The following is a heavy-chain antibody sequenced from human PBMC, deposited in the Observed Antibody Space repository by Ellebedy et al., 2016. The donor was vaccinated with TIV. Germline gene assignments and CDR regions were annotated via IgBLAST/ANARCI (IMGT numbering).Heavy chain of an antibody. CDR3: ARVVGFGELFDWFDP. Sequence: GESLKISCAASGFTVTSNYMRWIRQAPGKGLEWVAFIHVGGGTFYADSVKGRLPISRPTSENTLYMQMHNLRPEDTAVYYCARVVGFGELFDWFDPWGRGTLVIVSS. CDR2: IHVGGGT. D-gene: IGHD3-10*01. J-gene: IGHJ5*02. V-gene: IGHV3-53*04. CDR1: GFTVTSNY.